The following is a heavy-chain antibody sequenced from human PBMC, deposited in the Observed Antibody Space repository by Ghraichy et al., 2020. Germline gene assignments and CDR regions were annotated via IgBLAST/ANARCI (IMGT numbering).Heavy chain of an antibody. Sequence: SETLSLTCTVSGGSINPYYWSWVRQPPGKGLEWIGYMYSSGSAIYNPTLKSRVTMSLDSSKNQFYLNLNSVTAADTAIYFCARSNRAIFSDSWGQGTLVTVSS. CDR3: ARSNRAIFSDS. V-gene: IGHV4-59*01. D-gene: IGHD2/OR15-2a*01. CDR1: GGSINPYY. J-gene: IGHJ4*02. CDR2: MYSSGSA.